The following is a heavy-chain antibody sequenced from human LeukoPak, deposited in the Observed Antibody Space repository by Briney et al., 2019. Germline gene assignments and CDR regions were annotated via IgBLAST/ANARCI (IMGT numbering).Heavy chain of an antibody. CDR3: ARGGDYHNDY. Sequence: GSLRLSCAASGFTFSSFAMSWIRQPPGKGLEWIGEINHSGSTNYNPSLKSRVTISVDTSKNQFSLKLSSVTAADTAVYYCARGGDYHNDYWGQGTLVTVSS. D-gene: IGHD4-17*01. CDR1: GFTFSSFA. CDR2: INHSGST. V-gene: IGHV4-34*01. J-gene: IGHJ4*02.